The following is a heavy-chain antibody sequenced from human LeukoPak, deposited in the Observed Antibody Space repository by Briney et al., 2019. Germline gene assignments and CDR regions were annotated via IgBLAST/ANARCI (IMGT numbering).Heavy chain of an antibody. J-gene: IGHJ6*03. CDR2: ITSSSSTI. CDR1: GFTFSSYS. D-gene: IGHD6-13*01. CDR3: ARDSGSSWSSKYYYYYYMDV. V-gene: IGHV3-48*01. Sequence: PRGSLRLSCAASGFTFSSYSMNWVRQAPGKGLEWVSYITSSSSTIYYADSVKGRFTISRDNAKNSLYLQMNSLRAEDTAVYYCARDSGSSWSSKYYYYYYMDVWGKGTTVTVSS.